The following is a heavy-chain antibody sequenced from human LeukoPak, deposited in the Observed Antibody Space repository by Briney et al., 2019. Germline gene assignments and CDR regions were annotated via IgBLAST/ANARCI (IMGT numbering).Heavy chain of an antibody. CDR2: IYHSGST. CDR3: ARDLEYCSGGSCGNWFDP. V-gene: IGHV4-4*02. CDR1: GGSISSSNW. Sequence: PSGTLSLTCAVSGGSISSSNWWSWVRQPPGKGLEWIGEIYHSGSTNYYPSLKTRVIISVDKSKNHFSLKLSSVTAADTAVYYCARDLEYCSGGSCGNWFDPWGQGTLVTVSS. D-gene: IGHD2-15*01. J-gene: IGHJ5*02.